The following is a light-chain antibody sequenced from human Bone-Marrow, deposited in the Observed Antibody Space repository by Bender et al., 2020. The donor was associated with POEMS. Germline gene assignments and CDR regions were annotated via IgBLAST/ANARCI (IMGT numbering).Light chain of an antibody. Sequence: QSALTQPASVSGSPGQSITISCTGTSSDVGGYDYVSWYQQHPGKVPKLVIYYVSIRPSGVSNRFSGSKSGNTASLTISGLQAEDEANYYCCSYAGTDTFDVFGGGTKLTVL. CDR1: SSDVGGYDY. J-gene: IGLJ2*01. CDR3: CSYAGTDTFDV. CDR2: YVS. V-gene: IGLV2-14*03.